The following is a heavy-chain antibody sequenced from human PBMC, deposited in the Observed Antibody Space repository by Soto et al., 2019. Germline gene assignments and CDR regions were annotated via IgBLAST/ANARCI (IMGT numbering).Heavy chain of an antibody. D-gene: IGHD3-16*01. V-gene: IGHV3-33*01. Sequence: GGSLRLSCAASGFTFGSYGMHWVRQAPGKGLEWVAFIWHDGGNKFYAESVKGRFTISRDNSKNTLYLQMTSLSAEDTAMYYCARDGDVNTGFGKDYWGQGTLVTVSS. CDR3: ARDGDVNTGFGKDY. CDR1: GFTFGSYG. CDR2: IWHDGGNK. J-gene: IGHJ4*02.